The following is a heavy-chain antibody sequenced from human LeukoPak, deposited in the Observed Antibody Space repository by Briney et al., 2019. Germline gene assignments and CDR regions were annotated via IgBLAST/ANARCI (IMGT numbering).Heavy chain of an antibody. CDR1: GGTFSSYA. Sequence: SVKVSRKASGGTFSSYAISWVRQAPGQGLEWMGGIIPIFGTANYAQKFQGRVTITADESTSTAYMELSSLRSEDTAVYYCAREYCSSTSCNSDWFDPWGQGTLVTVSS. V-gene: IGHV1-69*01. J-gene: IGHJ5*02. CDR2: IIPIFGTA. CDR3: AREYCSSTSCNSDWFDP. D-gene: IGHD2-2*01.